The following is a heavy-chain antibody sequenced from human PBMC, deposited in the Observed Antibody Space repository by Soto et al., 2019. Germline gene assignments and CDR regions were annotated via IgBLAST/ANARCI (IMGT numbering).Heavy chain of an antibody. Sequence: SVKVSCKASGGTFSSYAISWVRQAPGQGLEWMGGIIPIFGTANYAQKFQGRVTITADESTSTAYMDLSSLRSEDTAVYYCARVSYYYDSSGQYLFDYWGQGTLVTVSS. V-gene: IGHV1-69*13. CDR2: IIPIFGTA. CDR1: GGTFSSYA. D-gene: IGHD3-22*01. J-gene: IGHJ4*02. CDR3: ARVSYYYDSSGQYLFDY.